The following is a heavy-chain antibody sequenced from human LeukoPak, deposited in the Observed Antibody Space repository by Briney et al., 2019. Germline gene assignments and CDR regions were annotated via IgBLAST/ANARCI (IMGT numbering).Heavy chain of an antibody. V-gene: IGHV4-4*02. CDR1: GGSISSSNW. CDR3: ASNSLITSGWCIGV. J-gene: IGHJ4*02. D-gene: IGHD6-19*01. CDR2: IYHGGRT. Sequence: SETLSLTCAVSGGSISSSNWWSWVRQPPGKGLEWIGEIYHGGRTNCNPSLKSRVTISVDKSKNQFSLKVSSVTAADTAVYYCASNSLITSGWCIGVWGQGTLVTVSS.